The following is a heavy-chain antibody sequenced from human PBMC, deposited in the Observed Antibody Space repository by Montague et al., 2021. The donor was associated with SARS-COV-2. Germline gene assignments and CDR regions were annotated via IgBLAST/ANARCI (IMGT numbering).Heavy chain of an antibody. Sequence: SETLSLTCASSGGSFIVYLWTSSSHPPGGGPERSWVVNHSVTEHFTPSRNRRVNISIDTSKNQFPLKLHSVTAADTALYFCARVPDYDVLTGHYADDFDPWGHGTMVTVSS. J-gene: IGHJ3*01. CDR2: VNHSVTE. V-gene: IGHV4-34*01. CDR3: ARVPDYDVLTGHYADDFDP. D-gene: IGHD3-9*01. CDR1: GGSFIVYL.